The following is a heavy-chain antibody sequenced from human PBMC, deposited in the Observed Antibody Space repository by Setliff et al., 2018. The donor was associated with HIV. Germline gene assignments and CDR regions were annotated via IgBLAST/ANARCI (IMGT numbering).Heavy chain of an antibody. CDR2: IYYSGGT. D-gene: IGHD3-16*01. J-gene: IGHJ4*02. CDR1: GGSISSSSYY. CDR3: ARLRFTHPDY. V-gene: IGHV4-39*01. Sequence: SETLSLTCTVSGGSISSSSYYWGWIRQPPGKGLEWIGSIYYSGGTYYNPPLKSRVTISVDTSKNQFSLKLTSVTAADTAVYYCARLRFTHPDYWGQGTLVTVSS.